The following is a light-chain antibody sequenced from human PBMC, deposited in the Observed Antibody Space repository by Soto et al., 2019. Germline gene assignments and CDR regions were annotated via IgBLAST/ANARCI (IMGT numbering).Light chain of an antibody. CDR1: SSNIGNNY. CDR3: ATGDRSLSVVV. Sequence: QSVLTQPPSVSAAPGQKVIISCSGSSSNIGNNYVSWYQQLPGTAPKLLIYDNNNRPSGIPDRFSGSKSGTSATLDITGLQTGDEAVYSCATGDRSLSVVVFGGGTKLPVL. J-gene: IGLJ2*01. CDR2: DNN. V-gene: IGLV1-51*01.